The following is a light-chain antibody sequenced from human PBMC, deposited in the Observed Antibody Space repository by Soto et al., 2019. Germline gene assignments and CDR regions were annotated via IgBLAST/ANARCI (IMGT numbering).Light chain of an antibody. CDR3: QHYNSYSEA. CDR2: RAS. J-gene: IGKJ1*01. Sequence: DIPLPQFLSTLPGSLGARVTIXXRASQTISSWLAWYQQKPGKAPKLXIYRASTLKSGVPSRFSGSGSGTEFTLTISSLQPDDFATYYCQHYNSYSEAFGQGTKVDIK. CDR1: QTISSW. V-gene: IGKV1-5*03.